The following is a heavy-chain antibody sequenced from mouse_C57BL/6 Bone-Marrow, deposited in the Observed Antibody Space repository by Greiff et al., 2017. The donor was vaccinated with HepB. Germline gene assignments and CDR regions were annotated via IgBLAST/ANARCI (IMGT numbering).Heavy chain of an antibody. CDR3: ARLGGNYLYYYAMDY. Sequence: VQLQQSGAELMKPGASVKLSCKATGYTFTGYWIEWVKQRPGHGLEWIGEILPGSGSTNYNEKFKGKATFTADTSSNTAYMQLSSLTTEYSALYYCARLGGNYLYYYAMDYWGQGTSVTVSS. V-gene: IGHV1-9*01. CDR2: ILPGSGST. D-gene: IGHD2-1*01. J-gene: IGHJ4*01. CDR1: GYTFTGYW.